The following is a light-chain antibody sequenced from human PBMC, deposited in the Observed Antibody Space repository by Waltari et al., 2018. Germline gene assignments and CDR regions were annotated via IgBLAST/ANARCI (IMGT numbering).Light chain of an antibody. Sequence: EIVLTQSPATLSLSPGERATLSCRASQSVSSSLAWYQQTPGQAPRLLIYDASNRATGIPARFSGSRSGTDFTLIISSLEPEDFTVYYCQLRTNLMFTFGQGSKLEI. CDR2: DAS. CDR1: QSVSSS. V-gene: IGKV3-11*01. CDR3: QLRTNLMFT. J-gene: IGKJ2*01.